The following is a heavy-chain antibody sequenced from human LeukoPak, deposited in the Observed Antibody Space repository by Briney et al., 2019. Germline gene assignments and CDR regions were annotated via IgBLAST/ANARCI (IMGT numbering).Heavy chain of an antibody. CDR1: GDSISSTSVY. V-gene: IGHV4-39*01. D-gene: IGHD3-16*01. Sequence: SETLSLTCAVSGDSISSTSVYWDWIRQPPGKGLEWIGSFYYSGITYYNPSLKSRVTTSVDTSKNQFSLKLNSVTAADTAVYYCATHPSYDEGAPMAWGWGQGTLVTVSS. CDR3: ATHPSYDEGAPMAWG. CDR2: FYYSGIT. J-gene: IGHJ4*02.